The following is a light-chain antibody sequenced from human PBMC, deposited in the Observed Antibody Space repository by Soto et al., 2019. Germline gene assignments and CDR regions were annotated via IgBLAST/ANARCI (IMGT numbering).Light chain of an antibody. V-gene: IGLV1-44*01. CDR3: ASWDVSLDGVV. CDR2: RDN. Sequence: QSVLTQSPSASGTPGQTVTISCSGSSSNIGSSTVNWYQHVPGTAPKLLIYRDNERLSGFPDRISASKSGTSASLVSSGLQSEDEADYCCASWDVSLDGVVFGGGTQLTVL. J-gene: IGLJ2*01. CDR1: SSNIGSST.